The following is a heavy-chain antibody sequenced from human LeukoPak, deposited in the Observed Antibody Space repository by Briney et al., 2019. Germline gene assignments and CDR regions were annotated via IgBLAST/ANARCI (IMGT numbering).Heavy chain of an antibody. J-gene: IGHJ6*02. D-gene: IGHD2-2*01. V-gene: IGHV4-31*03. CDR2: IYYSGST. CDR1: GGSISSDGYY. CDR3: ARVCSSSSCSYYYFAMDV. Sequence: LSLTCTVSGGSISSDGYYWSWIRQHPGKGLEWIGYIYYSGSTYYSPSLKSRVTISVGTSKNQFSLNLSSVTAADTAVYYCARVCSSSSCSYYYFAMDVWGQGTTVTVSS.